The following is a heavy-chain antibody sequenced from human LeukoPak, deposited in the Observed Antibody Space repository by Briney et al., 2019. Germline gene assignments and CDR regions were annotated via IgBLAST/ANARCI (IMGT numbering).Heavy chain of an antibody. CDR2: ISSGGSNT. CDR3: ATGRGSGNFNWFDP. V-gene: IGHV3-23*01. J-gene: IGHJ5*02. Sequence: GGSLRLSCTASGLTFSSYAMSWVRQAPGQGLEWVSVISSGGSNTYYADSVKGRFIISRDNPKNTLYLQMNSLGAEDTAVYYCATGRGSGNFNWFDPWGQGTLVTVSS. D-gene: IGHD3-10*01. CDR1: GLTFSSYA.